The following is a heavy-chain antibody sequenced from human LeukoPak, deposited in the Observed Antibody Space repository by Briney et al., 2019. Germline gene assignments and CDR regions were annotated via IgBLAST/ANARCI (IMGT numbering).Heavy chain of an antibody. CDR1: GFTFSDYY. CDR2: ISSSGSTI. J-gene: IGHJ4*02. CDR3: ARDTIFGVVTTYYFDY. V-gene: IGHV3-11*01. Sequence: GGSLRLSCAASGFTFSDYYMSWIRQAPGKGLEWVSYISSSGSTIYYADSVKGRFTISRDNAKNSLYLQMNSLRAEDTAVYYCARDTIFGVVTTYYFDYWGQGTLVTVSP. D-gene: IGHD3-3*01.